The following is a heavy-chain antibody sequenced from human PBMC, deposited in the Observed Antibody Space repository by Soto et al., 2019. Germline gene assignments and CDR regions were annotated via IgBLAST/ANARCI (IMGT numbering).Heavy chain of an antibody. CDR1: GFTFRLYS. J-gene: IGHJ6*02. Sequence: EVQLVESGGGLVQPGGSLRLSCAATGFTFRLYSMSWVRQAPGKGLEWVSYISRSSTGIHYADSVKGRFTISRDDATNSMHLQMNSLRDGDTAVYYCARAVTWGLDVWGQGTTVSISS. CDR2: ISRSSTGI. CDR3: ARAVTWGLDV. V-gene: IGHV3-48*02. D-gene: IGHD3-10*01.